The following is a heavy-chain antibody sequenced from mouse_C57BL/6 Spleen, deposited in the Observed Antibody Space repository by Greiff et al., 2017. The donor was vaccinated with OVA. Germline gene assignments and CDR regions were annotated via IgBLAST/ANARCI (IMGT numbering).Heavy chain of an antibody. J-gene: IGHJ2*01. D-gene: IGHD3-2*02. Sequence: QVHVKQSGPELVKPGASVKISCKASGYAFSSSWMNWVKQRPGKGLEWIGRIYPGDGDTNYNGTFKGKATLTADKSSSTAYLQLSSLTSEDSAVYFCAIKEAAQTYYFDYWGQGTTLTVSA. V-gene: IGHV1-82*01. CDR1: GYAFSSSW. CDR3: AIKEAAQTYYFDY. CDR2: IYPGDGDT.